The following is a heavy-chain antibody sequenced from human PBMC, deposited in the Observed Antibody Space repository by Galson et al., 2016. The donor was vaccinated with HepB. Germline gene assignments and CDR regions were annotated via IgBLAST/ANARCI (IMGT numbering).Heavy chain of an antibody. J-gene: IGHJ3*01. Sequence: SETLSLTCTISGASISSRNWWSWVRQSPEKGLEWIGEVFHSGDTNYNPSLKSRAFLSVDESKNQFSLRLTSVTAADTAVYFCARDCSGGYCHPTGGYDVFDVWGQGTMVTVAS. V-gene: IGHV4-4*02. CDR3: ARDCSGGYCHPTGGYDVFDV. CDR1: GASISSRNW. CDR2: VFHSGDT. D-gene: IGHD2-15*01.